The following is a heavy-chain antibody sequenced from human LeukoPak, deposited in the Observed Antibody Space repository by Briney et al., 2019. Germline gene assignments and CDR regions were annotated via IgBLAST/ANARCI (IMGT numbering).Heavy chain of an antibody. V-gene: IGHV4-34*01. J-gene: IGHJ4*02. CDR3: ATLIDDYVWGSYRYRDYFDY. D-gene: IGHD3-16*02. Sequence: SETLSLTCAVYGGSFSGYYWSWLRQPPGKGREWIGEINHSGSTNYNPSLKSRVTISVDTSKNQFSLKLSSVPAADTAVYYCATLIDDYVWGSYRYRDYFDYWGQGTLVTVSS. CDR2: INHSGST. CDR1: GGSFSGYY.